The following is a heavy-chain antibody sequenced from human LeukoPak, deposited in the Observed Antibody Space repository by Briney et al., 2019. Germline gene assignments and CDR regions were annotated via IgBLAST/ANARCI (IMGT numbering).Heavy chain of an antibody. CDR2: IIPIFGTA. J-gene: IGHJ4*02. Sequence: SVKVSCKASGGTFSSYAISWVRQAPGQGLEWMGGIIPIFGTANYAQKFQGRVTITTDESTSTAYMELSSLRSEDTAAYYCARAVSSGSYFDYWGQGTLVTVSS. CDR1: GGTFSSYA. CDR3: ARAVSSGSYFDY. D-gene: IGHD6-19*01. V-gene: IGHV1-69*05.